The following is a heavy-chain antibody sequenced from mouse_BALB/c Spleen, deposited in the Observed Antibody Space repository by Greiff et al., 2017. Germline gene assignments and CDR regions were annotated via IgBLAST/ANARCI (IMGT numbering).Heavy chain of an antibody. Sequence: EVKVEESGGGLVQPGGSLKLSCAASGFTFSSYTMSWVRQTPEKRLEWVAYISNGGGSTYYPDTVKGRFTISRDNAKNTLYLQMSSLKSEDTAMYYCARHYYYGSSYAMDYWGQGTSVTVSS. CDR2: ISNGGGST. CDR1: GFTFSSYT. D-gene: IGHD1-1*01. CDR3: ARHYYYGSSYAMDY. J-gene: IGHJ4*01. V-gene: IGHV5-12-2*01.